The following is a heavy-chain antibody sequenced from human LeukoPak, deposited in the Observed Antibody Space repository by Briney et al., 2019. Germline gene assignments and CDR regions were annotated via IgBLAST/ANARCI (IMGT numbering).Heavy chain of an antibody. Sequence: SQTLSFTCAVSGGSISSGGYSWSWIRQPPGKGLEWIGYIYYTGNTNYNPSLKSRVTISVDTSKNQFSLKLSSVTAADTAVYYCARKRDWFDPWGQGTLVTVSS. V-gene: IGHV4-61*08. CDR2: IYYTGNT. CDR3: ARKRDWFDP. CDR1: GGSISSGGYS. J-gene: IGHJ5*02.